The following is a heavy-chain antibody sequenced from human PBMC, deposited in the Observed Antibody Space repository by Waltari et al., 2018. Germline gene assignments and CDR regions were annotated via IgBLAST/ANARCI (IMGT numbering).Heavy chain of an antibody. CDR1: GFTFSAYR. V-gene: IGHV3-74*01. CDR2: INADGRAT. CDR3: AIQISGVVF. D-gene: IGHD3-3*01. Sequence: ELQLVESGGGLVQPGGSLGLSCPASGFTFSAYRMHWVRQAPGKGLVWVSLINADGRATLYADSVKGRFTMSRDNAKDTLYLQMNSLRGEDTAVYYCAIQISGVVFWGQGTLVTVSS. J-gene: IGHJ4*02.